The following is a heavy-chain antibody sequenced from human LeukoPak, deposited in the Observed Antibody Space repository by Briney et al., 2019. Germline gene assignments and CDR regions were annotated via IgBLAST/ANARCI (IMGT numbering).Heavy chain of an antibody. CDR1: GSSISSGGYY. V-gene: IGHV4-31*03. CDR2: ISYSGGT. J-gene: IGHJ4*02. D-gene: IGHD3-10*01. Sequence: SQTLSLTCTVSGSSISSGGYYWSWIRQHPGKGLEWIGYISYSGGTYYNPSLKSRVTISVDTSKNQFSLKLSSVTAADTAVYYCARVVMVRGVVIKVTYYFDYWGQGTLVTVSS. CDR3: ARVVMVRGVVIKVTYYFDY.